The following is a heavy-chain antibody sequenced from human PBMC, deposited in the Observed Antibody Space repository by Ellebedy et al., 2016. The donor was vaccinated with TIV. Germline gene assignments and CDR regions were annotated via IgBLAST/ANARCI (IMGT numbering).Heavy chain of an antibody. CDR2: INPSGGST. V-gene: IGHV1-46*01. D-gene: IGHD5-12*01. Sequence: ASVKVSXXASGYTFTSYYMHWVRQAPGQGLEWMGIINPSGGSTSYAQKFQGRVTMTRDTSTSTVYMELSSLRSEDTAVYYCARIVATTELTWGTDAFDIWGQGTMVTVSS. CDR1: GYTFTSYY. J-gene: IGHJ3*02. CDR3: ARIVATTELTWGTDAFDI.